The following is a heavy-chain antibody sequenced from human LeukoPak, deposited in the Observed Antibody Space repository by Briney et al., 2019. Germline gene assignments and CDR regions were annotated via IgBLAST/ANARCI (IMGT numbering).Heavy chain of an antibody. V-gene: IGHV3-7*01. CDR1: GFTFSSYW. J-gene: IGHJ4*02. CDR3: ARPMNTGGSGSHYRPLDY. Sequence: TGGSLRLSCAASGFTFSSYWMSWVRQAPGKGLEWAANLNQDGSEKYYVDSVKGRFTISRDNAQNSLYLQMNSLRAEDTAVYYCARPMNTGGSGSHYRPLDYWGQGTLVTVSS. D-gene: IGHD3-10*01. CDR2: LNQDGSEK.